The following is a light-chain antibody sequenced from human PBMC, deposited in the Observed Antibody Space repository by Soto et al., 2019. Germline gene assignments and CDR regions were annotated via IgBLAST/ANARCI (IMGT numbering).Light chain of an antibody. V-gene: IGKV4-1*01. CDR3: QQYESTPPT. Sequence: DIVMTQSPDSLAVSLGERATINCKSSQSVLYSSNNKNYLAWYQQRPGQPPKLLIYWASTRESGVPDRLRGSGSGTDFTLTITSLQAEDVAVYYCQQYESTPPTFGQGTKLEIK. J-gene: IGKJ2*01. CDR2: WAS. CDR1: QSVLYSSNNKNY.